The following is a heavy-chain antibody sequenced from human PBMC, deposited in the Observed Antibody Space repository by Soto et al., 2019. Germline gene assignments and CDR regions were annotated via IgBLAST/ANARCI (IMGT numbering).Heavy chain of an antibody. J-gene: IGHJ4*02. CDR1: GGSFNGYY. Sequence: PSETLSLTCAVYGGSFNGYYWSWIRQPPGKGPEWIGDINYSGSTNYNPSLKSRVTIPVDASKNQFSLKLRSVTAADMAVFYCARAPDKYYFDSWGQGTLVTVSS. CDR2: INYSGST. V-gene: IGHV4-34*01. CDR3: ARAPDKYYFDS.